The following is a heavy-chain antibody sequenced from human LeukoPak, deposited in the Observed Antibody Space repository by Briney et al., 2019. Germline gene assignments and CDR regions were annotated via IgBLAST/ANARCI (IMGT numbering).Heavy chain of an antibody. V-gene: IGHV3-20*04. CDR3: ARGIIAVAAMGDY. D-gene: IGHD6-19*01. CDR2: IDWNGDNT. J-gene: IGHJ4*02. CDR1: GFTFSSYE. Sequence: GGSLRLSCAASGFTFSSYEMNWVRQAPGKGLEWVSGIDWNGDNTSYVDSVKGRFTISRDNAKNTLYLQMNSLRAEDTAFYYCARGIIAVAAMGDYWGQGTLVTVSS.